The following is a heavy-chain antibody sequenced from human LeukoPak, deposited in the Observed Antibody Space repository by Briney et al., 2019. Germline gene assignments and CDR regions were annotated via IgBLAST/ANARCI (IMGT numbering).Heavy chain of an antibody. CDR2: INPNSGGT. CDR1: GYTFTDYY. Sequence: GASVKVSCKASGYTFTDYYLHWVRQAPRQGPEWMGWINPNSGGTKYAQKFQGRVTMTRDTSISTAYMELSSLRSDDTAVYYCARRGEGYNFAYWGQGTLVTVSS. J-gene: IGHJ4*02. V-gene: IGHV1-2*02. D-gene: IGHD5-24*01. CDR3: ARRGEGYNFAY.